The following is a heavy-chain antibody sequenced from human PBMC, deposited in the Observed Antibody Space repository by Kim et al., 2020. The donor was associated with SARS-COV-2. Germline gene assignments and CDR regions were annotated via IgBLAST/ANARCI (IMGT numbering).Heavy chain of an antibody. CDR2: TYYRSKWYN. J-gene: IGHJ4*02. CDR3: ARAPNSGYSSGWPRGYFDY. V-gene: IGHV6-1*01. Sequence: SQTLSLTCAISGDSVSSNSAAWNWIRQSPSRGLEWLGRTYYRSKWYNDYAVSVKSRITINPDTSKNQFSLQLNSVTPEDTAVYYCARAPNSGYSSGWPRGYFDYWGQGTLVTVSS. D-gene: IGHD6-19*01. CDR1: GDSVSSNSAA.